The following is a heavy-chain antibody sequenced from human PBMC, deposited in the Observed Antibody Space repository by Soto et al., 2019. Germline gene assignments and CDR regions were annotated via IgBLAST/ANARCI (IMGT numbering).Heavy chain of an antibody. V-gene: IGHV3-11*06. CDR3: ARERERGYSYFLYYYYGMDV. CDR2: ISSSSSYT. D-gene: IGHD5-18*01. CDR1: GFTFSDYY. Sequence: QVQLVESGGGLVKPGGSLRLSCAASGFTFSDYYMSWIRQAPGKGLEWVSYISSSSSYTNYADSVKGRFTISRDNAKNSLYLQMNSLRAEDTAVYYCARERERGYSYFLYYYYGMDVWGQGTTVTVSS. J-gene: IGHJ6*02.